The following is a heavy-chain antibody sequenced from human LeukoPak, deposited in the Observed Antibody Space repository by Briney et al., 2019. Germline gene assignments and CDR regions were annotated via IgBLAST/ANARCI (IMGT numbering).Heavy chain of an antibody. Sequence: ASVKVSCKASGYTFTSYYMHWVRQAPGQGLEWMGIINPSGGSTSYAQKFQGRVTMTRDTSTSTVYMELSSLRSEDTAVYYCARDTWRYSSGSYWEFDYWGQGTLVTVSS. J-gene: IGHJ4*02. CDR2: INPSGGST. D-gene: IGHD6-19*01. CDR1: GYTFTSYY. CDR3: ARDTWRYSSGSYWEFDY. V-gene: IGHV1-46*01.